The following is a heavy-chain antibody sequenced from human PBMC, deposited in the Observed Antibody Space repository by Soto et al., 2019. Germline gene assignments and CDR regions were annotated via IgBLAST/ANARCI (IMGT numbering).Heavy chain of an antibody. Sequence: AESMKISCKGSGYSFTSYWISWVRQMPGKGLEWMGRIDPSDSYTNYSPSFQGHVTISADKSISTAYLQWSSLKASDTAMYYCARLASGDGYNFPIDYWGQVTLVTVAS. J-gene: IGHJ4*02. CDR2: IDPSDSYT. D-gene: IGHD5-12*01. CDR3: ARLASGDGYNFPIDY. CDR1: GYSFTSYW. V-gene: IGHV5-10-1*01.